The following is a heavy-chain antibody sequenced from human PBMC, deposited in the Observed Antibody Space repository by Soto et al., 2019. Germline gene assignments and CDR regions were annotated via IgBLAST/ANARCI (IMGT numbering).Heavy chain of an antibody. V-gene: IGHV3-23*01. CDR1: GFTFSNFA. J-gene: IGHJ5*02. Sequence: VGSLRLSCAASGFTFSNFAMSWVRQVPGKGLEWVSAIGASGASTFYADPVRGRFTVSRDNSKNTLVLQMKSLRVDDTAIYYCVNSHSDEDDHWRQGALVTVSS. CDR3: VNSHSDEDDH. CDR2: IGASGAST. D-gene: IGHD1-26*01.